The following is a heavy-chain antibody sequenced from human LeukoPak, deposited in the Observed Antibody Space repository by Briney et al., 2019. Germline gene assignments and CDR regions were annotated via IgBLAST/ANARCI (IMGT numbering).Heavy chain of an antibody. D-gene: IGHD2-21*02. Sequence: GGTLRLTCTVSGFTISSYARRWVRQAPGKGLEWVGVISYDGSNKFYAASVKGPFTISRDNSKSTLYLQMNSLRAEDTAVYYCARDNSPWLTARYFDYWGQGTLVTVSS. CDR2: ISYDGSNK. J-gene: IGHJ4*02. CDR1: GFTISSYA. V-gene: IGHV3-30-3*01. CDR3: ARDNSPWLTARYFDY.